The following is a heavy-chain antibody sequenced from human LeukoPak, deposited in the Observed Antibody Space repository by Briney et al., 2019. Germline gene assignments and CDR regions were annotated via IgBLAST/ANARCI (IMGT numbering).Heavy chain of an antibody. D-gene: IGHD6-13*01. J-gene: IGHJ4*02. Sequence: SGGSLRLSCAASGFTFSSYAMSWVRQAPGKGLEWASAISGSGGSTYYADSVKGHFTISRDNSKNTLYLQMNSLRAEDTAVYYCATFEYSSSWYYFDYWGQGTLVTVSS. V-gene: IGHV3-23*01. CDR3: ATFEYSSSWYYFDY. CDR1: GFTFSSYA. CDR2: ISGSGGST.